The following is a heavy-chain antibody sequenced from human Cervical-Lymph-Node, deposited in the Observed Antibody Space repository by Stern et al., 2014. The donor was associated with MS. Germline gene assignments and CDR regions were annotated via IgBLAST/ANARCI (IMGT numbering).Heavy chain of an antibody. CDR3: AREGETSDFFPFDY. CDR2: IYISGST. D-gene: IGHD3/OR15-3a*01. Sequence: VQLEESGPGLVKPSQTLSLTCTVSGGSMNSRPYYWNWLRQPAGKALEWIGRIYISGSTNYNPSLESRVTISIDTSKNQLSLKLGSGTAADTAVYYCAREGETSDFFPFDYWGQGAQVIVSS. CDR1: GGSMNSRPYY. V-gene: IGHV4-61*02. J-gene: IGHJ4*02.